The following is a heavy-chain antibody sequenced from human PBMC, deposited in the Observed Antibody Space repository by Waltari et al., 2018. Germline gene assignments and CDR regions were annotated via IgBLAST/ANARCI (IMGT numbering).Heavy chain of an antibody. Sequence: EVQLVQSGAEVKKSGESLKISCKGSGYNFTSYWIGWVRQMPGEGLEWMGIIYPGDSDTRYSPSFQGQVTMSADKSINTAYLQWSSLKTSDTAMYYCARIDYEYNWFDPWGQGTLVTVSS. CDR2: IYPGDSDT. CDR3: ARIDYEYNWFDP. D-gene: IGHD3-22*01. V-gene: IGHV5-51*01. CDR1: GYNFTSYW. J-gene: IGHJ5*02.